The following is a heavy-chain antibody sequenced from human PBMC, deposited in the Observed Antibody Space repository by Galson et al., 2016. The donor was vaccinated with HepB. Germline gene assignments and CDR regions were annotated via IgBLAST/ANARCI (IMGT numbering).Heavy chain of an antibody. J-gene: IGHJ4*02. V-gene: IGHV3-30*03. Sequence: SLRLSCATSGFTFNHYGIHWVRQAPGKRPEWVAVISYDGVTKYYADSVKGRFTISRDNSKNTLYLQMTSLRTEDTAIYYCARVMGAIRYFYLDYWGQGTLVTVSS. CDR1: GFTFNHYG. CDR3: ARVMGAIRYFYLDY. CDR2: ISYDGVTK. D-gene: IGHD2-8*01.